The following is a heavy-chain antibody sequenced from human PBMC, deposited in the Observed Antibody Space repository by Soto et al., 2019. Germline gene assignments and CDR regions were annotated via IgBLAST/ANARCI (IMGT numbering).Heavy chain of an antibody. J-gene: IGHJ5*02. CDR3: ARCEEPPIPAAIAGSFDP. D-gene: IGHD2-2*02. CDR1: GGSISSGGYY. V-gene: IGHV4-31*03. Sequence: SETLSLTCTVSGGSISSGGYYWSWIRQHPGKGLEWIGYIYYSGSTYYNPSLKSRVTISVDTSKNQFSLKLSSVTAADTAVYYCARCEEPPIPAAIAGSFDPWGQGTLVTVSS. CDR2: IYYSGST.